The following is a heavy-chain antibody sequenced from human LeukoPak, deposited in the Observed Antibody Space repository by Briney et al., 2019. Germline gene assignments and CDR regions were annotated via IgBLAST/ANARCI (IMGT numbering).Heavy chain of an antibody. V-gene: IGHV1-2*06. D-gene: IGHD6-19*01. Sequence: ASVKVSCKASGYTFTGYYMHWVRQAPGQGLEWMGRINPNSGGTNYAQKFQGRVTMTRDTSISTAYMELGRLRSDDTAVYYCARDLRLAYYFDYWGQGTLVTVSS. J-gene: IGHJ4*02. CDR1: GYTFTGYY. CDR3: ARDLRLAYYFDY. CDR2: INPNSGGT.